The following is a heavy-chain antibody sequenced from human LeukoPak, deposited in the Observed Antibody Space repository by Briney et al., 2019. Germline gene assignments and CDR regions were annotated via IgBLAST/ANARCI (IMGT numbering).Heavy chain of an antibody. V-gene: IGHV4-38-2*02. Sequence: SETLSLTCAVSGYSISSGYYWGWLRPPPGKGLEWIGSIYHSGSTYYNPSLKSRVTISVDTSKNQFSLKLGSVTAADTAVYYCAREGDYWGQGTLVTVSS. CDR1: GYSISSGYY. CDR3: AREGDY. J-gene: IGHJ4*02. CDR2: IYHSGST.